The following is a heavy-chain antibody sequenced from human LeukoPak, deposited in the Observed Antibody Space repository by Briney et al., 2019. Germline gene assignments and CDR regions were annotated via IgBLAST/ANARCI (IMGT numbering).Heavy chain of an antibody. D-gene: IGHD6-13*01. Sequence: GASVKVSCKASGYTFTSYDINWERQATGQGLEWMGWMSPSSSNTGYVQKFQGRVSMTWDTSISTAYMELTNLKSEDTAVYYCARGITAGFDYLGQGTLVTVSS. J-gene: IGHJ4*02. V-gene: IGHV1-8*01. CDR1: GYTFTSYD. CDR2: MSPSSSNT. CDR3: ARGITAGFDY.